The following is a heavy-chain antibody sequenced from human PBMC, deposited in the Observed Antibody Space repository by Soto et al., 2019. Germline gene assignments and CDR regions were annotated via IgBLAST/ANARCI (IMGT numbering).Heavy chain of an antibody. CDR3: AREGNLGRWLQPLDF. D-gene: IGHD5-12*01. J-gene: IGHJ4*02. CDR1: GGSISSYY. CDR2: IHYNGNT. Sequence: PSETLSLTCTVSGGSISSYYWSWIRQPPGKGLEWIGNIHYNGNTKYNPSLKSRVSMSVDTSKNQFSLRLISVTAADTAKYFCAREGNLGRWLQPLDFWGQGTLVTVS. V-gene: IGHV4-59*01.